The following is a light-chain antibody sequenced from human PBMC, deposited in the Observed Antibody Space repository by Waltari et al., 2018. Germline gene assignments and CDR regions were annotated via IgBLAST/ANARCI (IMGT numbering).Light chain of an antibody. CDR2: RNN. V-gene: IGLV1-47*01. CDR3: AAWDDSLRGPV. Sequence: QSVLTQAPSASGTPGQRVTSSCSGSSPHPGRNFVFWYQLLPGMAPKLLIFRNNQRPSGVPDRFSGSKSGTSASLAISGLRSEDEADYSCAAWDDSLRGPVFGTGTKLTVL. CDR1: SPHPGRNF. J-gene: IGLJ3*02.